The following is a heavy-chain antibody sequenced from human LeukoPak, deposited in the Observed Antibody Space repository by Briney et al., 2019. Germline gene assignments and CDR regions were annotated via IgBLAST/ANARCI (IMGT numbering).Heavy chain of an antibody. Sequence: ASVKVSCKASGYTFTGYYMHWVRQAPGHGLEWMGWINPNSGGTNYAQKFQGRVTMTRDTSISTAYMELSRLRSDDTAVYYCARPNFWSGYYQGYWGQGTLVTVSS. CDR2: INPNSGGT. D-gene: IGHD3-3*01. CDR1: GYTFTGYY. CDR3: ARPNFWSGYYQGY. J-gene: IGHJ4*02. V-gene: IGHV1-2*02.